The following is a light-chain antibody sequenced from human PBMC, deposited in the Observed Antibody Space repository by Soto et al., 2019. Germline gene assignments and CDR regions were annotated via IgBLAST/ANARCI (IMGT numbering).Light chain of an antibody. V-gene: IGKV3-20*01. CDR3: QQYSSSRT. CDR2: GAS. CDR1: QSASSSY. Sequence: EIVLTQSPGTLSLSPGERATLSCRASQSASSSYLAWYQQKPGQAPRLLIYGASSRATGIQDRFSGSGSGTDFTLTISRLEPEDFAVYYCQQYSSSRTFGQGTKVEIK. J-gene: IGKJ1*01.